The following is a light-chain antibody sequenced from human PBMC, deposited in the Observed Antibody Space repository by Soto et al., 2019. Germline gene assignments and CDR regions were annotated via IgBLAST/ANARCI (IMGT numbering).Light chain of an antibody. CDR2: EVS. V-gene: IGLV2-14*01. Sequence: QSALTQPASVSGSPGQSITISCTGTSSDVGAYNFVSWYQQHPGKAPKLIFYEVSNRPPGLSDRFSGSKSGTTASLTISGLQGEDEADYFCSSYTTNKTLLFGGGTQLTVL. CDR1: SSDVGAYNF. CDR3: SSYTTNKTLL. J-gene: IGLJ7*01.